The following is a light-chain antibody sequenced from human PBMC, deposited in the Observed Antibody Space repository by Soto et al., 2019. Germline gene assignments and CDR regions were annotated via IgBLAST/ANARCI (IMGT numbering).Light chain of an antibody. CDR2: RIF. Sequence: EIVMTQSPGTVSVFPGETVTLSCRASQSVSGYLDWFHQKPGQAPRLVLLRIFTRAIGVPARFSGSGSETEFTLTISGLQSEDSGVYYCLQHYSWPWTFGQGTK. J-gene: IGKJ1*01. CDR1: QSVSGY. V-gene: IGKV3-15*01. CDR3: LQHYSWPWT.